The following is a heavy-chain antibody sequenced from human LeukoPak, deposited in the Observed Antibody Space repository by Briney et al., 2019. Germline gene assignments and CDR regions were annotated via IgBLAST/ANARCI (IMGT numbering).Heavy chain of an antibody. CDR2: IFPIVGTA. V-gene: IGHV1-69*05. J-gene: IGHJ5*02. D-gene: IGHD1-26*01. CDR3: ARDNSVGDYAWWFDP. Sequence: SVKVSCKASGGTFSSYLISWVRQAPGQGLEWMGGIFPIVGTADYAQKFQGRVTMTRDMSTSTDYMELSSLRSEDTAVHYCARDNSVGDYAWWFDPWGQGTLVTVSS. CDR1: GGTFSSYL.